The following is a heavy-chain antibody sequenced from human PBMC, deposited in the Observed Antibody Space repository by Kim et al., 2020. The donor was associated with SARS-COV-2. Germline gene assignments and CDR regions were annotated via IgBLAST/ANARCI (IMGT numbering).Heavy chain of an antibody. D-gene: IGHD3-10*01. J-gene: IGHJ6*02. CDR1: GFTFGDYA. CDR2: ISWNSGSI. Sequence: GGSLRLSCAASGFTFGDYAMHWVRQAPGKGLEWVSGISWNSGSIGYADSVKGRFTISRDNAKNSLYLQMNSLRAEDTALYYCAKDIYGSAMVRGNNYYYGMDVWGQGTTVTVSS. CDR3: AKDIYGSAMVRGNNYYYGMDV. V-gene: IGHV3-9*01.